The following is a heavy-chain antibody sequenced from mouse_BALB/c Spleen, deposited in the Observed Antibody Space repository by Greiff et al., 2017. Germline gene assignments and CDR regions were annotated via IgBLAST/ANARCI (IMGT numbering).Heavy chain of an antibody. J-gene: IGHJ3*01. CDR1: GYAFTNYW. V-gene: IGHV1-63*01. Sequence: QVQLQQSGAELVRPGTSVKISCKASGYAFTNYWLGWVKQRPGHGLEWIGDIYPGSGNTYYNEKFKGKATLTADKSSSPAYMQLSSLTSEYSAVYFCARETSATAYWGQGTLVTVSA. CDR2: IYPGSGNT. CDR3: ARETSATAY. D-gene: IGHD1-2*01.